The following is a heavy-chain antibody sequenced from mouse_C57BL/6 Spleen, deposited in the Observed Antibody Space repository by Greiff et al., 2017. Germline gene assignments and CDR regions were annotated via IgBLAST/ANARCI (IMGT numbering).Heavy chain of an antibody. CDR3: VYGSSYAYYFDY. J-gene: IGHJ2*01. Sequence: VQLQQSGPELVKPGASVKISCKASGYAFSSSWMNWVKQRPGKGLEWIGRIYPGDGDTNYNGKFKGKATLTADKSSSTAYMQLSSLTSEDSAVYFCVYGSSYAYYFDYWGQGTTLTVSS. CDR1: GYAFSSSW. V-gene: IGHV1-82*01. CDR2: IYPGDGDT. D-gene: IGHD1-1*01.